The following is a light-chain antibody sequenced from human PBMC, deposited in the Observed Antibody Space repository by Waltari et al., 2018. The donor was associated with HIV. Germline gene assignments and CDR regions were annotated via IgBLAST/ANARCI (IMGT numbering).Light chain of an antibody. J-gene: IGLJ1*01. V-gene: IGLV2-14*03. CDR1: SSDVGGYNY. CDR3: SSYTSSSPYA. Sequence: QSALTQPASVSGSPGQSITISCTGTSSDVGGYNYVSWYQQHPGKAPKLMIYDVSNRPSGVSNCFSGSKSGNTASLTISGLQAEDEADYYCSSYTSSSPYAFGTGTKVTVL. CDR2: DVS.